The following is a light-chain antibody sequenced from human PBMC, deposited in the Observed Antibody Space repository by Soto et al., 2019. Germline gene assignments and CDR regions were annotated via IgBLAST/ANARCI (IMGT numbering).Light chain of an antibody. CDR3: QQYGNSRWT. J-gene: IGKJ1*01. CDR1: QSVGSNY. Sequence: PGERATLSCRASQSVGSNYLAWYQQKPGQAPRLLIYGASSRATGIPDRFSGSESGTDFTLTISRLEPEDFAVYYCQQYGNSRWTFGQGTKGDIK. CDR2: GAS. V-gene: IGKV3-20*01.